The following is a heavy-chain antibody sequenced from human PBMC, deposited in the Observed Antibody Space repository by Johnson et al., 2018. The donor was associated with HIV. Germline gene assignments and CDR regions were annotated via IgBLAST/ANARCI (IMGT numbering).Heavy chain of an antibody. J-gene: IGHJ3*02. CDR2: ISWDGGST. CDR1: GFTFDDYA. Sequence: QLVESGGGVVQPGRSLRLSCAASGFTFDDYAMHWVRQAPGKGLEWVSLISWDGGSTYYADSVKGRFTISRDNSKNSLYLQMNSLRAEDTALYYCARGGLGFQNIHDPFDIWGQGTMVTVSS. D-gene: IGHD1/OR15-1a*01. CDR3: ARGGLGFQNIHDPFDI. V-gene: IGHV3-43D*03.